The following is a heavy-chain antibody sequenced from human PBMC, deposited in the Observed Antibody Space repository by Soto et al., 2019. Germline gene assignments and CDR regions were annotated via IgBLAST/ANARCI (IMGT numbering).Heavy chain of an antibody. CDR2: ISSSSSYI. Sequence: GGSLRLSCAASGFTFSSYSMNWVRQAPGKGLEWVSSISSSSSYIYYADSVKGRFTISRDNAKNSLYLQMNSLRAEDTAVYYCARGGGSGCYFEYFQHWGQGTLVTVSS. CDR3: ARGGGSGCYFEYFQH. CDR1: GFTFSSYS. V-gene: IGHV3-21*01. D-gene: IGHD6-19*01. J-gene: IGHJ1*01.